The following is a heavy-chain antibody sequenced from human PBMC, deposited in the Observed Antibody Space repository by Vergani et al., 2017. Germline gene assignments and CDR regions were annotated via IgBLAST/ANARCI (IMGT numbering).Heavy chain of an antibody. CDR1: GGSISSGGYS. D-gene: IGHD2-2*01. Sequence: QLQLQESGSGLVKPSQTLSLTCAVSGGSISSGGYSWSWIRQPPGKGLEWIGYIYHSGSTYYNPSLKSRVTISVDRSKNQFSLKLSSVTAADTAVYYCARAPRYCSSTSGPTGGWFDPWGQGTLVTVSS. CDR3: ARAPRYCSSTSGPTGGWFDP. V-gene: IGHV4-30-2*01. J-gene: IGHJ5*02. CDR2: IYHSGST.